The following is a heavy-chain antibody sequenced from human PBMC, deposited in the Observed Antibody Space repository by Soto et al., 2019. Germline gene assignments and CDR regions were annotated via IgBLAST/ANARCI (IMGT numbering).Heavy chain of an antibody. D-gene: IGHD7-27*01. CDR1: GFTFSDYY. CDR3: ARRLCRPGYPLGCGDAFYI. Sequence: GGSLRLSCAASGFTFSDYYMSWIRQAPGKGLEWVSYISSSGSTIYYADFVKGRFTISRDNAKNSLYLQMNSLRAEDTAVYYCARRLCRPGYPLGCGDAFYIWGQGTMVTVSS. V-gene: IGHV3-11*01. J-gene: IGHJ3*02. CDR2: ISSSGSTI.